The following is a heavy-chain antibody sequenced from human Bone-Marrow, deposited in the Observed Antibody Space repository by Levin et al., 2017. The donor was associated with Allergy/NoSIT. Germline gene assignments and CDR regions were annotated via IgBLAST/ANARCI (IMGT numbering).Heavy chain of an antibody. D-gene: IGHD6-13*01. CDR1: GFTFSSYG. J-gene: IGHJ2*01. CDR3: ARPYSSSWYRENWYFDL. V-gene: IGHV3-33*01. CDR2: IWYDGSNK. Sequence: SCAASGFTFSSYGMHWVRQAPGKGLEWVAVIWYDGSNKYYADSVKGRFTISRDNSKNTLYLQMNSLRAEDTAVYYCARPYSSSWYRENWYFDLWGRGTLVTVSS.